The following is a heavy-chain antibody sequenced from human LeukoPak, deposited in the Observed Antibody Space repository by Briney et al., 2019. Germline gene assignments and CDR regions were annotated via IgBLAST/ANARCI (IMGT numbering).Heavy chain of an antibody. V-gene: IGHV4-34*01. CDR1: GGSFSGYY. D-gene: IGHD6-13*01. CDR2: INHSGST. Sequence: PSETLSLTCAVYGGSFSGYYWSWIRQPPGKGLEWIGEINHSGSTNYTPSLKSRVTISVDTSKNQFSLKLSSVTAADTAVYYCAKDLIAAADYWGQGTLVTVSS. J-gene: IGHJ4*02. CDR3: AKDLIAAADY.